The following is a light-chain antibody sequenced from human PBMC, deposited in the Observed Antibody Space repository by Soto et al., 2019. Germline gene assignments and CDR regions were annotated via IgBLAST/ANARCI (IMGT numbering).Light chain of an antibody. Sequence: EIVMAQSPATLSVSPGERVTLSCRASQSINNNLAWYQQKPGQAPRLLFYGASARATDIPARFSASGSGTEFSLTISSLQSEDFAVYYCQHYNNWPYTFGQGTKVDIK. CDR1: QSINNN. CDR2: GAS. CDR3: QHYNNWPYT. J-gene: IGKJ2*01. V-gene: IGKV3-15*01.